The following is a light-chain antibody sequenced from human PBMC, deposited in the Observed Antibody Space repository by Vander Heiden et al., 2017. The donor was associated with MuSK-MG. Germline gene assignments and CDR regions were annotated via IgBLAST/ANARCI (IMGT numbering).Light chain of an antibody. CDR3: QQSHSIPWT. CDR1: PSISRY. J-gene: IGKJ1*01. V-gene: IGKV1-39*01. Sequence: DIQMTQSPSSLSASVGDSVTITCRASPSISRYLNWYHQKPGKLPKLLIYSASRLQSGVPSRFSGSGSGTDFTLTITSLQPEDFATYFCQQSHSIPWTFGQGTKVEIK. CDR2: SAS.